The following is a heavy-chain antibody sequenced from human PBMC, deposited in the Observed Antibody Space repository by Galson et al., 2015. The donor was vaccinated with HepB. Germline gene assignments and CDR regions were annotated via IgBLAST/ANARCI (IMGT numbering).Heavy chain of an antibody. D-gene: IGHD3-3*01. V-gene: IGHV1-69*13. Sequence: SVKVSCKASGGTFSSYAISWVRQAPGQGLEWMGGIIPIFGTANYAQKFQGRVTITADESTSTAYMELSSLRSEDTAVYYCARGDPERLDFWSGLYYYYMDVWGKGTTVTVSS. J-gene: IGHJ6*03. CDR3: ARGDPERLDFWSGLYYYYMDV. CDR2: IIPIFGTA. CDR1: GGTFSSYA.